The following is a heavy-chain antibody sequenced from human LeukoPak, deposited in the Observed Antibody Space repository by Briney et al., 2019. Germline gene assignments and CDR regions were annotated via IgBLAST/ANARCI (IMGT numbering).Heavy chain of an antibody. CDR3: ARGPSDYVLYYYYYYMDV. CDR1: SGSISTSNYY. D-gene: IGHD4-17*01. CDR2: IFYSGST. Sequence: SETLSLTCTVSSGSISTSNYYWGWVRQPPGEALEWIGNIFYSGSTYYNPSLKSRVTISLDTSRNQFSLKLNSVTAADTAVYYCARGPSDYVLYYYYYYMDVWGKGTTVTISS. V-gene: IGHV4-39*07. J-gene: IGHJ6*03.